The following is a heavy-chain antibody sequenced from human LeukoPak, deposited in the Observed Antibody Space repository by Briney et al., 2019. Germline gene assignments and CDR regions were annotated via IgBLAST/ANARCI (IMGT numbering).Heavy chain of an antibody. CDR3: ARVLGYDSIGYHSDYMDV. Sequence: PGGSLRLSCAASGFVFSSNYMTWVRQAPGKGLEWVSVIYSGGSTYDADYVKGGFTISRDNTKTTVYLQMNRLRAEDTAVYYCARVLGYDSIGYHSDYMDVWGKGTTVTVSS. V-gene: IGHV3-53*01. D-gene: IGHD3-22*01. CDR1: GFVFSSNY. J-gene: IGHJ6*03. CDR2: IYSGGST.